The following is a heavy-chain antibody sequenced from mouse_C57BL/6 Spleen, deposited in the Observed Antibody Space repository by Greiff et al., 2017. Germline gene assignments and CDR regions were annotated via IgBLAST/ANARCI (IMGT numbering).Heavy chain of an antibody. V-gene: IGHV1-80*01. CDR2: IYPGDGDT. Sequence: VQLQQSGAELVKPGASVKISCKASGYAFSSYWMNWVKQRPGKGLEWIGQIYPGDGDTNYNGKFKGKATLTADKSSSTAYMQLSSLTSEDSAVYFCAREGNYTYFDYWGQGTTLTVSS. CDR3: AREGNYTYFDY. D-gene: IGHD2-12*01. J-gene: IGHJ2*01. CDR1: GYAFSSYW.